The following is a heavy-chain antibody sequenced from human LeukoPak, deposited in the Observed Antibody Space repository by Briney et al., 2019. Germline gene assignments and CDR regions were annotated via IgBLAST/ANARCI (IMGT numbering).Heavy chain of an antibody. Sequence: GASVKVSCKASGYTFTGYYMHWVRQAPGQGLGWMGWINPNSGGTNYAQKFQGRVTMTRDTSISTAYMELSRLRSDDTAVSYCARDLVTMVRGGFDPWGQGTLVTVSS. CDR2: INPNSGGT. D-gene: IGHD3-10*01. V-gene: IGHV1-2*02. CDR3: ARDLVTMVRGGFDP. J-gene: IGHJ5*02. CDR1: GYTFTGYY.